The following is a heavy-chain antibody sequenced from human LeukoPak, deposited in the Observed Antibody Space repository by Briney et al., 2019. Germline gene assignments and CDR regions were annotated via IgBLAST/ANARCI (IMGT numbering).Heavy chain of an antibody. CDR2: ISGRGASK. D-gene: IGHD2-2*01. CDR3: AKGVVVAPDVTPCDY. CDR1: GFTFNNYA. V-gene: IGHV3-23*01. J-gene: IGHJ4*02. Sequence: QSGGSLRLSCAVSGFTFNNYAMSWVRQAPGRGLEWVSGISGRGASKYYADSVKGRFTIARDNSKNTLYLQMNSLRAEDTAVYYCAKGVVVAPDVTPCDYWGQGTLVTVSS.